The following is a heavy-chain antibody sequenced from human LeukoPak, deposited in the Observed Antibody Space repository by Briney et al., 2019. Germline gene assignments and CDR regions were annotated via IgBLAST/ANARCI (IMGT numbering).Heavy chain of an antibody. CDR2: INPNSGGT. J-gene: IGHJ4*02. Sequence: ASVKVSCXASGYTFTGYYMHWVRQARGQGLEWMGRINPNSGGTNYAQKFQGRVTMTRDTSISTAYMELSRLRSDDTAVYYCARGGYYDYVWGSYRYFDYWGQGTLVTVSS. CDR1: GYTFTGYY. CDR3: ARGGYYDYVWGSYRYFDY. V-gene: IGHV1-2*06. D-gene: IGHD3-16*02.